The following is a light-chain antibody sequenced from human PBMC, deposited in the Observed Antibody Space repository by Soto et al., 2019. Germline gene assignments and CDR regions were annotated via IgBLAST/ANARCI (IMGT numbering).Light chain of an antibody. Sequence: EIVLTQSPGTLSLSPGERATLSCRASQSVSSSYSAWYQQKPGQAPRLLIYGASSRATGIPDRFSGSGSGTDFTLTISRLEPEDFAVYYCQQYGSSPPCTFGQGTKLEIK. CDR1: QSVSSSY. CDR2: GAS. J-gene: IGKJ2*02. V-gene: IGKV3-20*01. CDR3: QQYGSSPPCT.